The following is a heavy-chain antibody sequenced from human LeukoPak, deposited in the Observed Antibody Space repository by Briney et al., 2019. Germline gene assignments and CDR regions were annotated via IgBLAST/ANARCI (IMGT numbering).Heavy chain of an antibody. CDR2: IYSGGST. CDR3: ARGLPIGGSSTSQPLV. D-gene: IGHD2-2*01. V-gene: IGHV3-66*01. Sequence: PGGSLRLSCAASGFTVSSNYMSWVRQAPGKGLEWVSVIYSGGSTYYADSVKGRFTISRDNSKNTLYLQMNSLRAEDTAVYYCARGLPIGGSSTSQPLVWGQGTLVTVSS. CDR1: GFTVSSNY. J-gene: IGHJ4*02.